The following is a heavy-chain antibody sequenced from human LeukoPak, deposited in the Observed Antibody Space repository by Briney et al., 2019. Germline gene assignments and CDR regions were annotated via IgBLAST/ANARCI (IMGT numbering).Heavy chain of an antibody. D-gene: IGHD5-18*01. CDR2: IYYSGST. V-gene: IGHV4-39*01. CDR1: GGSISSSSYY. CDR3: ARHSYRPGNFDY. J-gene: IGHJ4*02. Sequence: SETLSLTCTVSGGSISSSSYYWGWIRQPPGKGLEWIGSIYYSGSTYYNPSLKSRVTISVDTSKNQFSLKLSSVTAADTAVYYCARHSYRPGNFDYWGQGTLVTVSS.